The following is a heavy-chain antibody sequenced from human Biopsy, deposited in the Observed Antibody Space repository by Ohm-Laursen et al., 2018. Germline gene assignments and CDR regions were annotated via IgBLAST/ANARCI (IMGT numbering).Heavy chain of an antibody. CDR2: IYYTGST. Sequence: SQTLSLTCTVSGGSLSSYYWSWIRQPPGKGLEWIGNIYYTGSTNYNPSLKSRVTISVDTSMTHLSLRLTSVTAADTAVYYCARHAPSYSGSYWRYFDLWGRGTLVTVSS. V-gene: IGHV4-59*08. CDR1: GGSLSSYY. D-gene: IGHD1-26*01. J-gene: IGHJ2*01. CDR3: ARHAPSYSGSYWRYFDL.